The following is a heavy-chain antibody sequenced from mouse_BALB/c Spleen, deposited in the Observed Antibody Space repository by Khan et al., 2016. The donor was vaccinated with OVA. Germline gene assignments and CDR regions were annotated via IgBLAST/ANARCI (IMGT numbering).Heavy chain of an antibody. D-gene: IGHD2-12*01. J-gene: IGHJ1*01. CDR1: GFSFSSYT. Sequence: EVELVESGGGLVKPGGSLKLSCAASGFSFSSYTMSWVRQTPEKRLEWVATISSGSTYTYSPDSVKGRFTISRDNAKNTLYLQMSSLKSEDTAMYFCTRDGSYAHWYVDVWGAGTTVTVSS. CDR3: TRDGSYAHWYVDV. V-gene: IGHV5-6-4*01. CDR2: ISSGSTYT.